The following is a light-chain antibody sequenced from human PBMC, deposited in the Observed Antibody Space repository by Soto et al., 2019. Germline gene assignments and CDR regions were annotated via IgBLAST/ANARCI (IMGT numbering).Light chain of an antibody. CDR1: SRGVGGDDY. CDR3: SSYTSFRSRV. V-gene: IGLV2-14*01. CDR2: AVS. J-gene: IGLJ1*01. Sequence: QSVLTQPASVSGSPGEWITLSCTGTSRGVGGDDYGAWYQEHPGRAPKLMIYAVSNRPSRVSNRFTGSKSGNTASLTISGLQAEDEADYYCSSYTSFRSRVFGTGTKVTVL.